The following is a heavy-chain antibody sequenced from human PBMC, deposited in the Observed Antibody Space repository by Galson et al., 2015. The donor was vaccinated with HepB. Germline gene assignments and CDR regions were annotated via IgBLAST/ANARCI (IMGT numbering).Heavy chain of an antibody. CDR2: ISSDSDYI. Sequence: SLRLSCAASGFTFSTYSMTWVRQAPGRGLEWVSFISSDSDYIYDADSVKGRFTISRDNAKSSLYLQMNSLRAEDTAVYYCAKSQGVGAYRPFDYWGQGSLVTVSS. V-gene: IGHV3-21*01. D-gene: IGHD3-16*01. CDR3: AKSQGVGAYRPFDY. J-gene: IGHJ4*02. CDR1: GFTFSTYS.